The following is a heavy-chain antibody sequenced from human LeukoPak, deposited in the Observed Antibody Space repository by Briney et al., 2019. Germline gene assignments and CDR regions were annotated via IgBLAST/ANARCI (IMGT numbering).Heavy chain of an antibody. CDR1: GFTFSSYA. V-gene: IGHV3-23*01. J-gene: IGHJ4*02. Sequence: GGSLRLSCAASGFTFSSYAMSWVRQAPGKGLEWVSAISGSGGSTYYADSVKGRFTISRDNSKNTLYLQMNSLRAEDTAVYHCEKWGRDIVVVPAAIILDYWGQGTLVTVSS. CDR2: ISGSGGST. D-gene: IGHD2-2*02. CDR3: EKWGRDIVVVPAAIILDY.